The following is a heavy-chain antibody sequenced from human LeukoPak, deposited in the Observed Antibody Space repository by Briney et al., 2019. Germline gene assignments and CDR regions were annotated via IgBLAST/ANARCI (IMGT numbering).Heavy chain of an antibody. D-gene: IGHD3-22*01. V-gene: IGHV3-9*01. Sequence: SGGSLRLSCAASGFTFDDYAMHWVRQAPGKGLEWVSGISWNSGSIGYADSVKGRFTISRDNAKNSLYLQMNSLRAEDTALYYCAKDMGLRRYYDSGGYCFQHWGQGTLVTVSS. J-gene: IGHJ1*01. CDR2: ISWNSGSI. CDR3: AKDMGLRRYYDSGGYCFQH. CDR1: GFTFDDYA.